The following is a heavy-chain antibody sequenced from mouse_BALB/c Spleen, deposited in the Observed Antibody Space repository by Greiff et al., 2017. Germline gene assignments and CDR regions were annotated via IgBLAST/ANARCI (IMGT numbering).Heavy chain of an antibody. CDR3: ARGELKSD. V-gene: IGHV14-3*02. CDR1: GFNIKDSY. Sequence: VQLQQSGAELVKPGASVKLSCTASGFNIKDSYMHWVKQRPEQGLEWIGRIDPANGNTKYDPKFQGKATITADTSSNTAYLQLSSLTSEDTAVYYCARGELKSDWGQGTLVTVSA. D-gene: IGHD6-2*01. J-gene: IGHJ3*01. CDR2: IDPANGNT.